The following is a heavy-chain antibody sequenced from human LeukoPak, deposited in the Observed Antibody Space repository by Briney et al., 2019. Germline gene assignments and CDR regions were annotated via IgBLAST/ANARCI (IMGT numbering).Heavy chain of an antibody. CDR1: GYTFMKYG. V-gene: IGHV1-18*01. CDR3: ARDPKWEGWNTEGRVMDV. CDR2: ISTYNGNT. Sequence: ASVNVSCKASGYTFMKYGFSWVRQAPGQGLEWLGWISTYNGNTKYAEKFQGRVTMTTDTSTSTAYTELRSLRSDDTAVYHCARDPKWEGWNTEGRVMDVWGQGTTVTVSS. J-gene: IGHJ6*02. D-gene: IGHD1-26*01.